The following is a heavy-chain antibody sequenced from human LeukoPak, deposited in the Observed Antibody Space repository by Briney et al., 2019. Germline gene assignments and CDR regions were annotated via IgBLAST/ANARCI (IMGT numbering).Heavy chain of an antibody. Sequence: GGSLRLSCTASGFTFGDYAMSWVRQAPGKGLEWVGFIRSKAYGGTTEYAASVKGRFTISRDDSKRIAYVQMNSLKTEDTAVYYCTRDTGYCSGGSCYSYYYYYGMDVWGKGTTVTVSS. D-gene: IGHD2-15*01. V-gene: IGHV3-49*04. CDR1: GFTFGDYA. CDR2: IRSKAYGGTT. J-gene: IGHJ6*04. CDR3: TRDTGYCSGGSCYSYYYYYGMDV.